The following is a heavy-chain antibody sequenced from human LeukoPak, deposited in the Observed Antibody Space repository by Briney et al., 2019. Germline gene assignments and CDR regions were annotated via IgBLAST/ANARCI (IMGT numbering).Heavy chain of an antibody. CDR1: GGSISSSSYY. D-gene: IGHD6-6*01. CDR2: IYYSGST. Sequence: SETLSLTCTVSGGSISSSSYYWGWIRQPPGKGLEWIGSIYYSGSTYYNPSLKSRVTISVDTSKNQFSLKLSSVTAADTAVYYCARVTSSSSNPYYYYYYYMDVWGKGTTVTVSS. J-gene: IGHJ6*03. CDR3: ARVTSSSSNPYYYYYYYMDV. V-gene: IGHV4-39*07.